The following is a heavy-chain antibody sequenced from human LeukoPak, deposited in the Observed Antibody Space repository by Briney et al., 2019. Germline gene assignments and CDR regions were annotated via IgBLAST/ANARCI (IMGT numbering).Heavy chain of an antibody. J-gene: IGHJ4*02. CDR1: GGSISSYY. D-gene: IGHD3-22*01. CDR3: ARGTYYYDSSGYYSSIPYFDY. V-gene: IGHV4-4*07. CDR2: IYTSGST. Sequence: SETLSLTCTVSGGSISSYYWSWIRQPAGKGLEWIGRIYTSGSTNYNPSLKSRVTMSVDTSKNQFSLKLSSVTAADTAVYYCARGTYYYDSSGYYSSIPYFDYWGQGTLVTVSS.